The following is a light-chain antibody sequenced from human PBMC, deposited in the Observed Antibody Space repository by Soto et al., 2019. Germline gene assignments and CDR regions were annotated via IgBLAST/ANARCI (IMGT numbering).Light chain of an antibody. J-gene: IGLJ1*01. CDR2: DVS. V-gene: IGLV2-14*03. CDR3: ASYTTSSTYV. Sequence: QSVLTESGSVSGSPGQSIAISCTGTSSDVGGFNYVSWYQQHPGKAPKFMIYDVSSRPSGVSDRFSGSKSGNTASLTISGLHAEDEADYYCASYTTSSTYVFGTGTKVTVL. CDR1: SSDVGGFNY.